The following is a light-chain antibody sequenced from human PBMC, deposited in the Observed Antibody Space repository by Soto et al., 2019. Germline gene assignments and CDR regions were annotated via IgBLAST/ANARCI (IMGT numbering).Light chain of an antibody. Sequence: DIQLTQSPSFLSASVGDSVTSTCRASQGISSYLAWYQQKPGKAPKLLIYAASTLQSGVPSRFSGSGSGTEFTLTISSLQPEDFATYYCQHLDSYSTFGQGTRLEIK. V-gene: IGKV1-9*01. CDR1: QGISSY. CDR2: AAS. J-gene: IGKJ5*01. CDR3: QHLDSYST.